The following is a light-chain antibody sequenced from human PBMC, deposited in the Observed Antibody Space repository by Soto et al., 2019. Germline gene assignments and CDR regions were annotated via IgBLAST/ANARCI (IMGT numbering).Light chain of an antibody. J-gene: IGKJ5*01. CDR1: QSVGSTY. Sequence: EIVLTQSPGTLSLSPGERATLSCRASQSVGSTYLAWYQQRPGQAPRLLLYGASSRATGIPDRFDGSGSGTDFTLTISRLEPEDFAVYYCQQRSNWPLSITFGQGTRLEIK. CDR2: GAS. V-gene: IGKV3D-20*02. CDR3: QQRSNWPLSIT.